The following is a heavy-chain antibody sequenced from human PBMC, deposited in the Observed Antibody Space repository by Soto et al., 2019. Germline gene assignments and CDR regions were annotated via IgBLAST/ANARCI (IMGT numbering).Heavy chain of an antibody. CDR1: GGSISSYY. CDR2: IYYSGST. J-gene: IGHJ6*03. CDR3: ARTYYDILTGLRRYYYYYMDV. V-gene: IGHV4-59*01. Sequence: SETLSLTCTVSGGSISSYYWSWIRQPPGKGLEWIGYIYYSGSTNYNPSLKSRVTISVDTSKNQFSLKLSSVTAADTAVYYCARTYYDILTGLRRYYYYYMDVWGKGTTVTVSS. D-gene: IGHD3-9*01.